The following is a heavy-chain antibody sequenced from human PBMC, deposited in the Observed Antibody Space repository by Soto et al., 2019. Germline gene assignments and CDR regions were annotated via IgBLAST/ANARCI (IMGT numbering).Heavy chain of an antibody. CDR3: AREGGGGSDY. D-gene: IGHD3-16*01. V-gene: IGHV1-18*01. Sequence: QVQLVQSGAEVKKPGASVKVSCKASGYTFTSYGISWVRQAPGQGLEWMGWISAYNGNTNYAQKLQGRVTMTTDTSASTAYWELGCQKADGRAVYSWAREGGGGSDYWGQGTLVTVSS. CDR2: ISAYNGNT. J-gene: IGHJ4*02. CDR1: GYTFTSYG.